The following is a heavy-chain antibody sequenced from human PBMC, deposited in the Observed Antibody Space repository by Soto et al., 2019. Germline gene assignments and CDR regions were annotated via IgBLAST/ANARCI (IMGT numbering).Heavy chain of an antibody. J-gene: IGHJ4*02. CDR2: TYYRSKWYN. Sequence: SQTLSLPCAISGDSVSSNSAAWNWIRQSPSRGLEWLGRTYYRSKWYNDYAVSVKSRITINPDTSKNQFSLQLNSVTPEDTAVYYCARVRVSYSSGWLNFDYWGQGTLVTVSS. CDR1: GDSVSSNSAA. V-gene: IGHV6-1*01. CDR3: ARVRVSYSSGWLNFDY. D-gene: IGHD6-19*01.